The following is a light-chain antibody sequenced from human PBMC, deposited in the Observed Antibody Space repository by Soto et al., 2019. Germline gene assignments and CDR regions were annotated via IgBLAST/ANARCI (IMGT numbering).Light chain of an antibody. CDR1: QSVSSY. CDR2: DAS. CDR3: QQYGSSPPWT. J-gene: IGKJ1*01. Sequence: EFVLTQAPATLSLSPGERATLSCRASQSVSSYLAWYQQKPGQAPRLLIYDASNRATGIPARFSGSGSGTDFTLTISRLEPEDFAVYYCQQYGSSPPWTFGQGTKVDIK. V-gene: IGKV3-20*01.